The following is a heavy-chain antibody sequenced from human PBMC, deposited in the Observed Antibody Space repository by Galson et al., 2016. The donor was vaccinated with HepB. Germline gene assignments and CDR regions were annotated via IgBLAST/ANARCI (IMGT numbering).Heavy chain of an antibody. D-gene: IGHD2-21*02. V-gene: IGHV3-48*03. CDR3: ARELRDGDFYFDL. CDR1: GFTFTVYE. J-gene: IGHJ4*02. Sequence: SLRLSCAASGFTFTVYEINWLRQAPGKGPQWVSYISGSGGTIYYAESVKGRFTISRDNAKNSVYLQMDSLRTEDTATYYCARELRDGDFYFDLWGQGTLVTVSS. CDR2: ISGSGGTI.